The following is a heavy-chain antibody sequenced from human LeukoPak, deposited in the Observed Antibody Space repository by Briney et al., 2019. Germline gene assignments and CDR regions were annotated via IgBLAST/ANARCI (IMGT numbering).Heavy chain of an antibody. CDR1: GFTFSSYA. V-gene: IGHV3-30-3*01. CDR2: ISYDGSNK. J-gene: IGHJ6*02. D-gene: IGHD3-3*01. CDR3: ARDDGRLSGYIPYYGMDV. Sequence: PGGSLRLSCAASGFTFSSYAMHWVRQAPGKGLEWVAVISYDGSNKYYADSVKGRFTISRDNSKNTLYLQMNSLRAEDTAVYYCARDDGRLSGYIPYYGMDVWGQGTTVTVSS.